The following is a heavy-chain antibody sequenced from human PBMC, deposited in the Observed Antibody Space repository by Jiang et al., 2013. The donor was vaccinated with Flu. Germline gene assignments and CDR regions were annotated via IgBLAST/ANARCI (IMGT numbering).Heavy chain of an antibody. D-gene: IGHD2/OR15-2a*01. CDR1: GGSISGGTYY. V-gene: IGHV4-61*02. J-gene: IGHJ6*02. CDR3: ARERMFFSGYYYGMDV. CDR2: FYASGST. Sequence: GSGLVKPSQTLSLTCTVSGGSISGGTYYWSWIRQPAGKGLEYIGRFYASGSTNYNPSLKSRVTISVDTSKNQFSLRLSSVTAADTAVYYCARERMFFSGYYYGMDVWGQGTTVTVSS.